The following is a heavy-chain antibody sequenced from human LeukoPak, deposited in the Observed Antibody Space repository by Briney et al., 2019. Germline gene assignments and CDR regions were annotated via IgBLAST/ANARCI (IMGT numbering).Heavy chain of an antibody. Sequence: GGSLRLSCAASGFTFSSYSMNWVRQAPGKGLEWVSSITSSSNYIYYAESVKGRFTISRDNAKNSLYLQMNSLRAEDTAVYYCTSGLYCTDGICSWGQGTLVTVSS. D-gene: IGHD2-15*01. J-gene: IGHJ4*02. V-gene: IGHV3-21*01. CDR1: GFTFSSYS. CDR3: TSGLYCTDGICS. CDR2: ITSSSNYI.